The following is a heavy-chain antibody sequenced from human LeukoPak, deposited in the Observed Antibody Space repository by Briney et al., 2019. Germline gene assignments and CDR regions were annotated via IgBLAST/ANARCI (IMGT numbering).Heavy chain of an antibody. CDR2: FDPEDGET. V-gene: IGHV1-24*01. J-gene: IGHJ4*02. D-gene: IGHD5-24*01. CDR3: ATEGLRWLQFVY. Sequence: ASVKVSCKVSGYTLTELSMHWVRQAPGKGLEWMGGFDPEDGETIYAQKFQGRVTMTEDTSTDTAYMEVSSLRSEDTAVYYCATEGLRWLQFVYWGQGTRVTVSS. CDR1: GYTLTELS.